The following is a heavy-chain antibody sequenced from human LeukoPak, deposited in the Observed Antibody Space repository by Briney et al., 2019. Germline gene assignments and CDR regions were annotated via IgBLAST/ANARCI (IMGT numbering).Heavy chain of an antibody. J-gene: IGHJ4*02. V-gene: IGHV3-74*01. Sequence: QPGGSLRLSCAASGFTFSSYCRHWVRQAPGKGLGWVSRINSDGSSTSYAYSEKGRFTISRDNAENTLYLQMNSLRAEDTAVYYCARGSYYYDSSGYPIYDYWGQGTLVTVSS. CDR1: GFTFSSYC. D-gene: IGHD3-22*01. CDR2: INSDGSST. CDR3: ARGSYYYDSSGYPIYDY.